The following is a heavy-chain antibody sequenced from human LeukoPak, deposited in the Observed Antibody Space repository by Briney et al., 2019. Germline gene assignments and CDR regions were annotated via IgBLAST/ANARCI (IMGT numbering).Heavy chain of an antibody. Sequence: SETLSLTCTVSGGSISSSSYYWGWIRQPPGKGLEWIGSIYYSGSTYYNPSLKSRVTISVDTSKNQFSLKLSSVTAADTAVYYCARFLLRYFDYQGNWFDPWGQGTLVTVSS. CDR2: IYYSGST. CDR1: GGSISSSSYY. CDR3: ARFLLRYFDYQGNWFDP. J-gene: IGHJ5*02. V-gene: IGHV4-39*07. D-gene: IGHD3-9*01.